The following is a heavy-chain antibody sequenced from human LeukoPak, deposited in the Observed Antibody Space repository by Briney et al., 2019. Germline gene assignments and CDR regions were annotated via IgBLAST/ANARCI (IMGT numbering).Heavy chain of an antibody. D-gene: IGHD3-16*02. CDR2: INHSGST. CDR3: ARGSGDYVWGSYRRYYFDY. V-gene: IGHV4-34*01. J-gene: IGHJ4*02. Sequence: PGGSLRLSCAASGFTFDNAWMSWVRQPPGKGLEWIGEINHSGSTNYNPSLKSRVTISVDTSKNQFSLKLSSVAAADTAVYYCARGSGDYVWGSYRRYYFDYWGQGTLVTVSS. CDR1: GFTFDNAW.